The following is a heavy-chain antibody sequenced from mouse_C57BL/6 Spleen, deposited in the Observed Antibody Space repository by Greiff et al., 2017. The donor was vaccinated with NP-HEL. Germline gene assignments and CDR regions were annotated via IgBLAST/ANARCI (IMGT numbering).Heavy chain of an antibody. CDR3: ARGLLRSHYFDY. Sequence: VQLQQSGPELVKPGASVKISCKASGYAFSSSWMNWVKQRPGKGLEWIGRIYPGDGDTNYNGKFKGKATLTADKSSSTAYMQLSSLTSEDSAVYFCARGLLRSHYFDYWGQGTTLTVSS. J-gene: IGHJ2*01. D-gene: IGHD1-1*01. V-gene: IGHV1-82*01. CDR1: GYAFSSSW. CDR2: IYPGDGDT.